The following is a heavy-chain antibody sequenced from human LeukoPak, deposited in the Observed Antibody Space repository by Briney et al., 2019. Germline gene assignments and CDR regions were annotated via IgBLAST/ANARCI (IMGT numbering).Heavy chain of an antibody. CDR2: INSDGSST. Sequence: GGSLRLSCAASGFTFSSYWMHWVRQAPGKWLVWVSRINSDGSSTSYADSVKGRFTISRDNAKNTLYLQMNSLRAEDTAVYYCARVLSIAAAGSWVNWFDPWGQGTLVTVSS. CDR1: GFTFSSYW. D-gene: IGHD6-13*01. V-gene: IGHV3-74*01. CDR3: ARVLSIAAAGSWVNWFDP. J-gene: IGHJ5*02.